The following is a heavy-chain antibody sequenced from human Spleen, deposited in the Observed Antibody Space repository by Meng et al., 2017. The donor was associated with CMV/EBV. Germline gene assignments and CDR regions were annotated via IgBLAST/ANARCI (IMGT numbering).Heavy chain of an antibody. CDR2: ISPGDSDT. V-gene: IGHV5-51*01. J-gene: IGHJ3*02. D-gene: IGHD6-13*01. CDR3: ARQSSYSSSWYAQIGAFDI. Sequence: GESLKISCKGSGYSFTSYWIGWVRQMPGKGLEWMGIISPGDSDTRYSPSFQGQVTISADKSISTAYLQWSSLKASDTAMYYCARQSSYSSSWYAQIGAFDIWVQGTMVTVSS. CDR1: GYSFTSYW.